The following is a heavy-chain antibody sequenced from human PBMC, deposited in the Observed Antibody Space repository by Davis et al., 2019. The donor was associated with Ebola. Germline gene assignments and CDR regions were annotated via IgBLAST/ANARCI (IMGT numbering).Heavy chain of an antibody. V-gene: IGHV3-7*01. CDR2: IKQDGSEK. CDR1: GFTFSSYW. CDR3: ARDTAHYYYDSSGYPDY. D-gene: IGHD3-22*01. J-gene: IGHJ4*02. Sequence: GESLKISCAASGFTFSSYWMSWVRQAPGKGLEWVANIKQDGSEKYYVDSVKGRFTISRDNSKNTLYLQMNSLRAGDTAVYYCARDTAHYYYDSSGYPDYWGQGTLVTVSS.